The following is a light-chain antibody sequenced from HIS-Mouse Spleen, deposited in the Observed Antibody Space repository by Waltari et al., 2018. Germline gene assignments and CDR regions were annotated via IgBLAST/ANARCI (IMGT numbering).Light chain of an antibody. CDR2: EDS. Sequence: SYELTQQPSVSVSPGQPARITCSVDALPEKYAYWYQQKSGQAPVLVIYEDSKRPSGIPERFSGSSSGTMATLTISGAQVEDEADYYCYSTDSSGNHRVFGGGTKLTVL. J-gene: IGLJ2*01. V-gene: IGLV3-10*01. CDR3: YSTDSSGNHRV. CDR1: ALPEKY.